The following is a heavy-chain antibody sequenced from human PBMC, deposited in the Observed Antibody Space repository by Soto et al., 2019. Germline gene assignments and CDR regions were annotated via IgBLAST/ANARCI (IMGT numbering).Heavy chain of an antibody. CDR1: GFAVSSNY. CDR2: IYTGDTT. J-gene: IGHJ5*01. CDR3: ARDTSSGGLDS. V-gene: IGHV3-66*01. D-gene: IGHD2-15*01. Sequence: GGSLRLSCAASGFAVSSNYMSWVRQAPGKGLEWVSGIYTGDTTYYADSVKGRFTISRDNSKNTLYLQMNSLRAEDTALYFCARDTSSGGLDSWGQGTLVTVSS.